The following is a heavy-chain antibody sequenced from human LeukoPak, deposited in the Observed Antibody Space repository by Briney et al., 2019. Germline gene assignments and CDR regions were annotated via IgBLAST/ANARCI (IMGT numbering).Heavy chain of an antibody. V-gene: IGHV6-1*01. CDR3: ARRLTQYDCFDP. Sequence: SQTLSLTCAISGDIVSSNSVTWNWIRQSPSRGLEWLGRTYYRSTWYNDYAVSVRGRITVNPDTSKNQFSLHLNSVTPEDTAVYCCARRLTQYDCFDPWGQGILVTVSS. CDR2: TYYRSTWYN. J-gene: IGHJ5*02. D-gene: IGHD2-2*01. CDR1: GDIVSSNSVT.